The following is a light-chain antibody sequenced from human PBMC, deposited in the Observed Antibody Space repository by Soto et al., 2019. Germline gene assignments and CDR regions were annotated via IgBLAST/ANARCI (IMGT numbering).Light chain of an antibody. CDR1: QSVSSY. Sequence: DIVLTQSPATLCLSPGEGATLSCRASQSVSSYLAWYQQKPGQTPRLLIYDASNRATGIPARFSGSGSGTDFTLTISSLEPEDFAVYYCQQRSDWPRTFGQGTKVDIK. CDR3: QQRSDWPRT. CDR2: DAS. V-gene: IGKV3-11*01. J-gene: IGKJ1*01.